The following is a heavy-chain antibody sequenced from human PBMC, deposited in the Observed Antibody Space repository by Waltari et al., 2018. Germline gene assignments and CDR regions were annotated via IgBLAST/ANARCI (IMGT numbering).Heavy chain of an antibody. CDR2: FASGGTT. D-gene: IGHD2-15*01. J-gene: IGHJ5*01. V-gene: IGHV4-39*01. CDR1: GGSIATPSYN. CDR3: ASSPSSPGRGYFFDS. Sequence: QLQLQESGPGLVKSSETLSLTCSVSGGSIATPSYNWGGVRQSPGKGLWWIGSFASGGTTPDHPSLRSRVAISIDSSQNLFSLNMHFGTAADTAIYYWASSPSSPGRGYFFDSWGQGTQVAVSS.